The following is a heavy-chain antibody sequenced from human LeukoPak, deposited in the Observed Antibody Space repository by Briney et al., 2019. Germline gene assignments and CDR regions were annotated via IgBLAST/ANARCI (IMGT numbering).Heavy chain of an antibody. V-gene: IGHV4-34*01. Sequence: SETLSLTSAVHGGSFSGYYWSWIRQPPGKGLGWIGEINHSGSANHNPPPTSRVTIPVDTSKTQSPLNLSSATSEDTAVYYCARANQHLDAFDIWGQGTMVTVSS. CDR3: ARANQHLDAFDI. J-gene: IGHJ3*02. D-gene: IGHD6-13*01. CDR2: INHSGSA. CDR1: GGSFSGYY.